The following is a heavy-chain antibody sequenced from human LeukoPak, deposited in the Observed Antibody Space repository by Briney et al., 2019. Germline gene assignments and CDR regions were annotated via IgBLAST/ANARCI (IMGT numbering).Heavy chain of an antibody. CDR2: IYTSGST. J-gene: IGHJ3*02. D-gene: IGHD2-15*01. V-gene: IGHV4-4*07. CDR1: GGSISSYY. Sequence: PSETLSLTCTVSGGSISSYYWSWIRQPPGKGLEWIGRIYTSGSTNYNPSLKSRVTMSVDTSKNQFSLKLSSVTAADTAVYYCARDYCSGGSCQNPYDAFDIWGQGTMVTVSS. CDR3: ARDYCSGGSCQNPYDAFDI.